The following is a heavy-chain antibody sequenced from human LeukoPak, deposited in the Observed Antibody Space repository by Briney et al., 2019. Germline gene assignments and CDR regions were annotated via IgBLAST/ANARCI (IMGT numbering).Heavy chain of an antibody. Sequence: SGGSLRLSCAASGFTFSSYAMSWVRQAPGKGLEWGSAISGSGGSTYYADSVKGRFTISRDNSKNTLYLQMNSLRAEDTAVYYCAKCRTTIRGVIKGYYYYMDVWGKGTTVTVSS. V-gene: IGHV3-23*01. J-gene: IGHJ6*03. D-gene: IGHD3-10*01. CDR1: GFTFSSYA. CDR2: ISGSGGST. CDR3: AKCRTTIRGVIKGYYYYMDV.